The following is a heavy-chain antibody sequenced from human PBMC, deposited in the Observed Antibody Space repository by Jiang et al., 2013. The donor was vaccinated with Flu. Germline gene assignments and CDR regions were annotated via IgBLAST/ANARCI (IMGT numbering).Heavy chain of an antibody. CDR1: GGSINSGSYY. Sequence: PGLVKPSQTLSLTCTVSGGSINSGSYYWSWIRQPAGKGLEWIGRIYTSGSTNYNPSLKSRVTISVDTSKNQFSLKLSSVTAADTAVYYCARGFHDGMITDAFDIWGQGTMVTVSS. V-gene: IGHV4-61*02. CDR2: IYTSGST. J-gene: IGHJ3*02. D-gene: IGHD3-16*01. CDR3: ARGFHDGMITDAFDI.